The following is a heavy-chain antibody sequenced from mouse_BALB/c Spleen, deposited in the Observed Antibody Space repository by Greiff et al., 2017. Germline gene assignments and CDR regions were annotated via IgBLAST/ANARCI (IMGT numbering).Heavy chain of an antibody. CDR3: GRSGEGGYFDV. D-gene: IGHD3-1*01. Sequence: VQLQQSGPELVKPGASVKISCKASGYSFTGYFMNWVKLSHGKSLEWIGRINPYNGDTFYNQKFKGKATLTVDKSSSTAHMELLSLTSEDSAVYYCGRSGEGGYFDVWGAGTTVTVSS. CDR2: INPYNGDT. CDR1: GYSFTGYF. V-gene: IGHV1-37*01. J-gene: IGHJ1*01.